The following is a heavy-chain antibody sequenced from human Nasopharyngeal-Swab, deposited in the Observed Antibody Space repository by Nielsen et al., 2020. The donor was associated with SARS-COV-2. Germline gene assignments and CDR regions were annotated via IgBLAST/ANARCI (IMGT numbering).Heavy chain of an antibody. CDR2: IYYSGST. D-gene: IGHD3-10*01. CDR3: ARGGFSGSYSPYYYYGMDV. J-gene: IGHJ6*02. V-gene: IGHV4-59*01. Sequence: WIRQPPGKGLEWIGYIYYSGSTNYNPSLKSRVTISVDTSKNQFSLKLSSVTAADTAMYYCARGGFSGSYSPYYYYGMDVWGQGTTVTVSS.